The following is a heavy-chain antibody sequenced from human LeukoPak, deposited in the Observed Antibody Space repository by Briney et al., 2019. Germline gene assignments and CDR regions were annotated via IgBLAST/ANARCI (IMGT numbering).Heavy chain of an antibody. CDR2: ISSSGSTI. CDR3: ARDVWGSGGLYFDY. CDR1: GFTFSTYE. Sequence: GGSLRLSCAASGFTFSTYEMNWVRQAPGKGLEWVSYISSSGSTIYYADSVKGRFSISRDNAKNSLYLQMNSLRAEDTAVYYCARDVWGSGGLYFDYWGQGALVTVSS. V-gene: IGHV3-48*03. J-gene: IGHJ4*02. D-gene: IGHD6-19*01.